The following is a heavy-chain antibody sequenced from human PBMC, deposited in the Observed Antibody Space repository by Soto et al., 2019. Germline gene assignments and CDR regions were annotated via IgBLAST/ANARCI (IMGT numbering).Heavy chain of an antibody. Sequence: EVQLLESGGGLVQPGGSLRLSCAASGFTFSSYAMSWVRQAPGKGLEWVSAISGSGGSTYYADSVKGRFTISRDNSKNPLYLQMNSLRAEDTAVYYCAKAFLYCRGGSCYSGPYYFDYWGQGTLVTVSS. V-gene: IGHV3-23*01. CDR3: AKAFLYCRGGSCYSGPYYFDY. CDR2: ISGSGGST. D-gene: IGHD2-15*01. J-gene: IGHJ4*02. CDR1: GFTFSSYA.